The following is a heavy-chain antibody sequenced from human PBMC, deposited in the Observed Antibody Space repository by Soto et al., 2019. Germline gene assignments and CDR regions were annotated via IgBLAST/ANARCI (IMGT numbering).Heavy chain of an antibody. CDR2: IWYDGSEE. CDR3: ARWGNWKVADY. D-gene: IGHD1-1*01. J-gene: IGHJ4*02. CDR1: GFTFSSHG. Sequence: VGSLRLSSEASGFTFSSHGMHLVRQAPGKGLEWVAVIWYDGSEEYYRESVKGRFTISRDNSKNTLYLQMNSLRAEDTAVYYCARWGNWKVADYWGQGTLVTVSS. V-gene: IGHV3-33*01.